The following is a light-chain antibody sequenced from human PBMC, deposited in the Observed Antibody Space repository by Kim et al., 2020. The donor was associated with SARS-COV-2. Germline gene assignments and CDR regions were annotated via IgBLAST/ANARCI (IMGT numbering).Light chain of an antibody. CDR3: QQYGSSPWT. CDR2: GAS. V-gene: IGKV3-20*01. Sequence: EIVLTQSPGTLSLSPGERATLSCRASQSVSSSYLAWYQQKPGQAPRLLIYGASSRATGIPDRFSGSGSGTDFTLTISRLEPEDFAVYYCQQYGSSPWTFGQETKLDIK. CDR1: QSVSSSY. J-gene: IGKJ1*01.